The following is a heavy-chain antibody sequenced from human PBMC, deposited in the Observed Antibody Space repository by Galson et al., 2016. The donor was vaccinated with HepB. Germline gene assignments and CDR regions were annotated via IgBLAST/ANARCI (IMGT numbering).Heavy chain of an antibody. Sequence: SLRLSCAASGFTFNNYGMTWVRQAPGKGLEVVSSISRSGDSTDYADSVKGRFIISRDNTKNTLSLQMNSLRVDDTAVYYCVQGSTAPAVWGKGTTVTVS. CDR3: VQGSTAPAV. V-gene: IGHV3-23*01. J-gene: IGHJ6*03. CDR2: ISRSGDST. D-gene: IGHD1-26*01. CDR1: GFTFNNYG.